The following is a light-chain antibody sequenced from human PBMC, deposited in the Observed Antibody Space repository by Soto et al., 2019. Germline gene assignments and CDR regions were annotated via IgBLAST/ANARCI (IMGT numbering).Light chain of an antibody. Sequence: QSALTQPASASGSPGQSITISCTGTSSDVGSYNLVSWYQQHPGKAPKLMIYEVSKRPSGVPDRFSGSKSGNTASLTVSGLQAEDEADYYCSSYAGSNNFFYVLGTGTKVTVL. V-gene: IGLV2-8*01. CDR2: EVS. CDR3: SSYAGSNNFFYV. J-gene: IGLJ1*01. CDR1: SSDVGSYNL.